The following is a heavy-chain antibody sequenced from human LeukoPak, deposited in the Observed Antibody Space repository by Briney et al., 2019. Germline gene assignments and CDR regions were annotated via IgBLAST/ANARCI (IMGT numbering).Heavy chain of an antibody. D-gene: IGHD3-9*01. CDR3: ARGVIRRYFDWLPNLLDY. Sequence: GGSLRLSCAAARFTFSSYSMDWVRQAPGKGLEWVSYISSSRSYIYYADSVKGRFTISRDNAKNSLYPQMNSLRAEDTAVYYCARGVIRRYFDWLPNLLDYWGQGTLVTVSS. CDR1: RFTFSSYS. CDR2: ISSSRSYI. V-gene: IGHV3-21*05. J-gene: IGHJ4*02.